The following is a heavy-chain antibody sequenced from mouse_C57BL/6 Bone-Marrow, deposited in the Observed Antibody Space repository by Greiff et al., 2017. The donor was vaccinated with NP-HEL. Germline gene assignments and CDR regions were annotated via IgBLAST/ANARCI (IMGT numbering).Heavy chain of an antibody. J-gene: IGHJ1*03. Sequence: QVHVKQSGAELARPGASVKLSCKASGYTFTSYGISWVKQRTGQGLEWIGEIYPRSGNTYYNEKFKGKATLTADKSSSTAYMELRSLTSEDSAVYFCARPHYYGSSYGYFDVWGTGTTVTVSS. D-gene: IGHD1-1*01. CDR1: GYTFTSYG. CDR2: IYPRSGNT. V-gene: IGHV1-81*01. CDR3: ARPHYYGSSYGYFDV.